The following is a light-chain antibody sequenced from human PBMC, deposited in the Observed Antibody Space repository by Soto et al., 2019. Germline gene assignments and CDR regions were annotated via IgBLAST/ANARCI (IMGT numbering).Light chain of an antibody. Sequence: SYELTQPPSVSVAPGKTATITCGGNNIGSKSVHWYQQKPGQAPVVVIYYDSDRPSGIPVRFSGSNSGNTATLTISRVEAGDEADYYCQVWDSSSDHRVFGTGTKVTVL. CDR1: NIGSKS. CDR2: YDS. J-gene: IGLJ1*01. CDR3: QVWDSSSDHRV. V-gene: IGLV3-21*04.